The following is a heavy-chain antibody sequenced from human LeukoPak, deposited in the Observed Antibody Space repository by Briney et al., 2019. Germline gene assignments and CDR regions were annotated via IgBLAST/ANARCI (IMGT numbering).Heavy chain of an antibody. J-gene: IGHJ4*02. CDR1: GFTFSSYW. CDR3: ARDLGYSSSWSQPFDY. Sequence: PGGSLRLSCAASGFTFSSYWMSWVRQAPGKGLEWVANIKQDGSEKYYVDSVKGRFTISRDNAKSSLYLQMNSLRAEDTAVYYCARDLGYSSSWSQPFDYWGQGTLVTVSS. CDR2: IKQDGSEK. V-gene: IGHV3-7*01. D-gene: IGHD6-13*01.